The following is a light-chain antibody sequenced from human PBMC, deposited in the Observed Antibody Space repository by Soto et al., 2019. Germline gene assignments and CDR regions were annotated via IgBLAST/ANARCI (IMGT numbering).Light chain of an antibody. V-gene: IGLV3-1*01. Sequence: SSELTQPPSVSVSPGQTATITCSGDRLGNKYACWYQQRPGQPPVLVIYQDDKRPSGIPERFSGSNSGNTATLTISGTQAMDEADYYCQAWDSSIAVFGGGTKVTVL. CDR2: QDD. CDR1: RLGNKY. J-gene: IGLJ2*01. CDR3: QAWDSSIAV.